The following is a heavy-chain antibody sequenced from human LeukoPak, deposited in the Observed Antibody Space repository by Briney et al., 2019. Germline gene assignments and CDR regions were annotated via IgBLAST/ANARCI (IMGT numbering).Heavy chain of an antibody. Sequence: GGSLRLSCAASGFTFSSYGMSWVRQAPGKGLEWVSAISGSGGSTNYADSVKGRFTISRDNSKNTLYLRMNSLRAEDTAVYYCAKASLYNYGYYYYMDVWGKGTTVTISS. J-gene: IGHJ6*03. CDR1: GFTFSSYG. CDR2: ISGSGGST. V-gene: IGHV3-23*01. CDR3: AKASLYNYGYYYYMDV.